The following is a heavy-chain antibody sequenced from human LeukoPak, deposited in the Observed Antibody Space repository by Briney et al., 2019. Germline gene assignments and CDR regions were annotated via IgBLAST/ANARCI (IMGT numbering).Heavy chain of an antibody. D-gene: IGHD3-9*01. J-gene: IGHJ5*02. CDR1: GFTFSSYS. CDR2: ISSRSGYI. V-gene: IGHV3-21*01. CDR3: AREGAYYDILTGKKNSSWFDP. Sequence: GGSLRLSCAASGFTFSSYSMNWVRQAPGKGLEWVSSISSRSGYIYYADSVKGRFTISRDNAKNSLHLQMNSLRAEDTAVYYCAREGAYYDILTGKKNSSWFDPWGQGTLVTVSS.